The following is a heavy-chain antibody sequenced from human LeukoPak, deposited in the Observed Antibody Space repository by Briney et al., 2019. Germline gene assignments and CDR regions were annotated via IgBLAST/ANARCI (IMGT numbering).Heavy chain of an antibody. D-gene: IGHD2-15*01. CDR3: ARGILSGYYFDS. CDR2: IHYSGSA. J-gene: IGHJ4*02. V-gene: IGHV4-34*01. Sequence: KPSETLSLTCAVYGGSFSGYYWSWIRQSPGKRLEWIAEIHYSGSASYNPSLKSRVTISGDPPKNQVSLRVTSVTAADTAEYYCARGILSGYYFDSWGQGSLVTVSS. CDR1: GGSFSGYY.